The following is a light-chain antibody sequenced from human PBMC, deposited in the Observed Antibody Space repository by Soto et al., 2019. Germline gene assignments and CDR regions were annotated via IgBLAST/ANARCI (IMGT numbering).Light chain of an antibody. CDR2: GAS. CDR1: QSVSRNY. J-gene: IGKJ1*01. V-gene: IGKV3-20*01. Sequence: EIVLTQSPDTLSLSPGERATLSCRASQSVSRNYLAWYQQKPGQAPRLLIYGASSRATGIPDRFSGSGSGTDFTLTIIRLEPEDCAVYYCQQYSSSSWTFGQGTKVDIK. CDR3: QQYSSSSWT.